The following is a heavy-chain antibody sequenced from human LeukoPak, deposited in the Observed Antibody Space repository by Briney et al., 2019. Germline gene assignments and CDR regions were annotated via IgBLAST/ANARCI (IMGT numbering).Heavy chain of an antibody. CDR3: AKALIGVRFLEWLFLDY. V-gene: IGHV3-74*01. CDR1: GVTFSSYW. CDR2: INTDGGST. D-gene: IGHD3-3*01. J-gene: IGHJ4*02. Sequence: GGSLRLSCAASGVTFSSYWMHWVRRAPRKGLVWVSRINTDGGSTIYADSVKGRFTISRDNSKNTLYLQLNSLRAEDTAVYYCAKALIGVRFLEWLFLDYWGQRTLVTVSS.